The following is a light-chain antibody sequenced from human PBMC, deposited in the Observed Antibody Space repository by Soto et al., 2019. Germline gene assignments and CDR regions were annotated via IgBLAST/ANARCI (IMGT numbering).Light chain of an antibody. Sequence: IVLTQSPVTLSLSPGERATLSCRASQSVSSYLAWYQQKPGQAPRLLIYDASNRATGIPARFSGGGSGTDFTLTIDNLEPEDFAIYYCQQRSKWPPITFGQGTRLEIK. CDR2: DAS. CDR1: QSVSSY. J-gene: IGKJ5*01. V-gene: IGKV3-11*01. CDR3: QQRSKWPPIT.